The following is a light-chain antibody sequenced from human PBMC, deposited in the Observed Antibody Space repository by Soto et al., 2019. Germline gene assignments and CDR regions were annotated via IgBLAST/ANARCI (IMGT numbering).Light chain of an antibody. CDR3: QMYNSWALMT. Sequence: EFVRTKSPANLSVSPGERATLSCRASQTVSRSLAWYQQRPGQAPRLLIYGASTRATGVSDRFSGSGCGTDFTLTITSLQSEDFAVYYCQMYNSWALMTFGQGTRLDIK. CDR1: QTVSRS. V-gene: IGKV3-15*01. CDR2: GAS. J-gene: IGKJ5*01.